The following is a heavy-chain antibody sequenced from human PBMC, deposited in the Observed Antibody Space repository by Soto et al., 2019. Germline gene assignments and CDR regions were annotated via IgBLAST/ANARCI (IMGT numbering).Heavy chain of an antibody. CDR1: GGTFSNYA. CDR2: SIPTFGTA. V-gene: IGHV1-69*01. CDR3: ARGRGLGAADSGFDP. Sequence: QVQLVQSGPEVKKPGSSVKVSCKASGGTFSNYAINWVRQAPGQGLEWMGGSIPTFGTANYAQKFQDRVTITADESTHTGYMELRSLRSDDTAVYYCARGRGLGAADSGFDPWGQGTLVTVSS. J-gene: IGHJ5*02. D-gene: IGHD7-27*01.